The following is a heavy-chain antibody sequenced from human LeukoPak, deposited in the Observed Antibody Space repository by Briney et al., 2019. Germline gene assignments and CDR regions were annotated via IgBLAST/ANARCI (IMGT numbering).Heavy chain of an antibody. CDR3: AKDADTATIIYWYFDL. CDR2: ISDDGSNT. Sequence: GGSLRLSCTASGFTLSSFGMHWVRQAPGKGLEWVAVISDDGSNTYYADSVKGRFTISRDNSKNTLYLQLNSLRAQDTAVYYCAKDADTATIIYWYFDLWGRGTLVTVSS. CDR1: GFTLSSFG. D-gene: IGHD5-18*01. V-gene: IGHV3-30*18. J-gene: IGHJ2*01.